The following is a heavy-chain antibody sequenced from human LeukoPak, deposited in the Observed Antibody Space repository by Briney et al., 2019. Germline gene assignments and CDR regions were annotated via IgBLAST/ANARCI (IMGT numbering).Heavy chain of an antibody. V-gene: IGHV1-69*04. J-gene: IGHJ6*02. Sequence: ASVKVSCKASGGTFSSYAISWVRQAPGQGLEWMGRIIPIFGIANCAQKFQGRVTITADKSTSTAYMELSSLRSEDTAVYYCAAQNSSSSYYYYGMDVWGQGTTVTVSS. CDR3: AAQNSSSSYYYYGMDV. D-gene: IGHD6-6*01. CDR2: IIPIFGIA. CDR1: GGTFSSYA.